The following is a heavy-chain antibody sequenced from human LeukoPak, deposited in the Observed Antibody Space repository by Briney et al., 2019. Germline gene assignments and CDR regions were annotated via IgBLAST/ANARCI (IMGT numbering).Heavy chain of an antibody. CDR1: GFTFSSYA. Sequence: GGSLRLSCAASGFTFSSYAMSWVRQAPGKGLEWVSAISGSGGSTYYADSVKGRFTISRDNPKNALYLQMNSLRAEDTAVFYCARDPNRGYSYGYVDYWGQGTLVTVSS. D-gene: IGHD5-18*01. J-gene: IGHJ4*02. V-gene: IGHV3-23*01. CDR3: ARDPNRGYSYGYVDY. CDR2: ISGSGGST.